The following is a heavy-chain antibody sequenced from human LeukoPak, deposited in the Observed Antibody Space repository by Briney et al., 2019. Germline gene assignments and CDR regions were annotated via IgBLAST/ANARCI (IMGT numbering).Heavy chain of an antibody. J-gene: IGHJ4*02. V-gene: IGHV3-23*01. D-gene: IGHD3-10*01. CDR3: ATYGLGSYYRKVFDY. CDR1: GFTFSSHA. Sequence: GGSLRLSCAASGFTFSSHAMSWVRQAPGKGLEWVSSITISGATTYYADSVKGRLTISRDNSKTTLYLQMNSLRAEDTAVYYCATYGLGSYYRKVFDYWGQGTLVTVSS. CDR2: ITISGATT.